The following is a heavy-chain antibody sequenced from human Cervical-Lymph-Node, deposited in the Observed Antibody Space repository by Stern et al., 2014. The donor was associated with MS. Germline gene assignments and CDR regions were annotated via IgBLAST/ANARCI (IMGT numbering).Heavy chain of an antibody. Sequence: VQLVESGGGVVQPGRSLRLSCAASGFAFRRYALHWVPQAPGKGLEWVALISYDGRDKYYTDSVKGRFTVSRDNSNNTVDLEMNSLRLEDTAVYYCAKGGSGSYLDWGQGSLVTVSS. CDR1: GFAFRRYA. CDR3: AKGGSGSYLD. V-gene: IGHV3-30*04. CDR2: ISYDGRDK. D-gene: IGHD1-26*01. J-gene: IGHJ4*02.